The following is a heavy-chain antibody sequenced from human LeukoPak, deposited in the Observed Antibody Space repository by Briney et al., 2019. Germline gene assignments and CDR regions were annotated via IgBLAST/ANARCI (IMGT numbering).Heavy chain of an antibody. Sequence: ASVKVSCKASGYTFTNFDINWVRQAPGQGLEWMGRIIPILGIANYAQKFQGRVTITADKSTSTAYMELSSLRSEDTAVYYCARGDSGSYYLYYFDYWGQGTLVTVSS. D-gene: IGHD1-26*01. J-gene: IGHJ4*02. CDR2: IIPILGIA. V-gene: IGHV1-69*04. CDR1: GYTFTNFD. CDR3: ARGDSGSYYLYYFDY.